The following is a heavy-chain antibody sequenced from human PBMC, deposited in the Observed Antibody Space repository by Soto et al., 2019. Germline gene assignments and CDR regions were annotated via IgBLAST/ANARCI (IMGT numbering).Heavy chain of an antibody. CDR3: ARDLSILSY. J-gene: IGHJ4*02. CDR1: GFTFSSYA. CDR2: ISANDGGT. Sequence: EVQLLESGGGLVQPGGSLRLSCVVSGFTFSSYAMSWVGQAPGKGLEWVSSISANDGGTYYGDSVKGRFTISRDNSENTLYLQMNSLRADDTAVYYCARDLSILSYWGLGTLVTVSS. V-gene: IGHV3-23*01.